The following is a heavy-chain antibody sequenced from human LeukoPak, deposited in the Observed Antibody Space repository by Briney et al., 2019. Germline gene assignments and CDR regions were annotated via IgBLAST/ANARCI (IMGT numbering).Heavy chain of an antibody. CDR1: GFSFNNYR. CDR3: VRGPHIAATSY. Sequence: GGSLRLSCVASGFSFNNYRMTWVRQAPGKGLEWVANIKQDGSEKQYVDSVKGRFAISRDNAKKSLYLQINTQRAEDTAVYYCVRGPHIAATSYWGQGTLVTVSS. CDR2: IKQDGSEK. V-gene: IGHV3-7*03. J-gene: IGHJ4*02. D-gene: IGHD6-25*01.